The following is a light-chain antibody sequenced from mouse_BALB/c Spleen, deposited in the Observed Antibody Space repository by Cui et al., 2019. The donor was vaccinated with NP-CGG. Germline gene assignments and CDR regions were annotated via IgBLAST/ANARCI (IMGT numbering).Light chain of an antibody. V-gene: IGLV1*01. CDR3: ALWYSNHWV. CDR2: GTN. Sequence: QAVVPQDSALTTSPGETVTLTCRSSTGTVTTNNYANWVQEKPDHLFTGLIGGTNNRAPGVPARFSGSLIGDKAALTITGAQTEDEALYFCALWYSNHWVFGGGTKLTVL. J-gene: IGLJ1*01. CDR1: TGTVTTNNY.